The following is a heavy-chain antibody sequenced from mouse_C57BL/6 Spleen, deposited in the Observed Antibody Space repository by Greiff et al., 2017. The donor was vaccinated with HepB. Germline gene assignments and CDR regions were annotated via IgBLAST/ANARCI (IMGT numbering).Heavy chain of an antibody. Sequence: VQLQQSGPELVKPGASVKLSCKASGYTFTSYDINWVKQRPGQGLEWIGWIYPRDGSTKYNEKFKGKATLTVDPSSSTACMELRSLTSEDSSVYFCARRRGKDYYAMDYWGQGTSVTVSS. CDR3: ARRRGKDYYAMDY. CDR1: GYTFTSYD. V-gene: IGHV1-85*01. CDR2: IYPRDGST. J-gene: IGHJ4*01.